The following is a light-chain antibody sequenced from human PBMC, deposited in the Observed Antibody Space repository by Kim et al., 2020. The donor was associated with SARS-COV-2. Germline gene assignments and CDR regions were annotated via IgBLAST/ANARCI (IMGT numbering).Light chain of an antibody. J-gene: IGLJ1*01. CDR3: GTWDSSLSAGGV. Sequence: QKGTIASSGSSSNIGNNYVSMYQQLPGTGPKLLIYDNNKRPSGLPDRFSGSKSGTSATLGITGLQTGDEADYYCGTWDSSLSAGGVFGTGTKVTVL. CDR1: SSNIGNNY. CDR2: DNN. V-gene: IGLV1-51*01.